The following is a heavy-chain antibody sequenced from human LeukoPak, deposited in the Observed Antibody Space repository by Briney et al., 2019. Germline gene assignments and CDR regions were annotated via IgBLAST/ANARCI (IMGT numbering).Heavy chain of an antibody. CDR3: ARTTEGGYNYSYFYYYYMDV. J-gene: IGHJ6*03. CDR1: GSSISNYY. V-gene: IGHV4-39*07. Sequence: SETLSLTCTVSGSSISNYYWGWIRQAPGKGLEWIGSIYYSGNTYYNSSLKSRVTISVHTSKNQFSLKLSSVTAADTAVYYCARTTEGGYNYSYFYYYYMDVWGKGTTVTISS. CDR2: IYYSGNT. D-gene: IGHD5-18*01.